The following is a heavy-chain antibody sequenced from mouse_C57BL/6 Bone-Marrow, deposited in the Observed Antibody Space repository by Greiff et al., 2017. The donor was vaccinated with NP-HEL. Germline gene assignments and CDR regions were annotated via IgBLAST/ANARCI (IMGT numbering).Heavy chain of an antibody. CDR2: IRLKSDNYAT. CDR3: TGLYGSPWFAY. D-gene: IGHD1-1*01. CDR1: GFTFSNYW. J-gene: IGHJ3*01. V-gene: IGHV6-3*01. Sequence: EVKVVESGGGLVQPGGSMKLSCVASGFTFSNYWMNWVRQSPEKGLEWVAQIRLKSDNYATHYAESVKGRFTISRDDSKSSVYLQMNNLRAEDTGIYYCTGLYGSPWFAYWGQGTLVSVSA.